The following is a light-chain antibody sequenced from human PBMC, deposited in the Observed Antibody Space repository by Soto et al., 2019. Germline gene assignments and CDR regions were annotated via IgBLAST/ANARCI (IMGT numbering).Light chain of an antibody. CDR3: LQHNSYPPT. J-gene: IGKJ1*01. CDR1: QTISTW. V-gene: IGKV1-5*03. Sequence: DIQMTQSPSTLSASVGDRVTITCRASQTISTWLAWYQQKPGRAPKLLIYKASSLESGVPSRFSGSGYGTEFTLTISSLRPEDFATYYCLQHNSYPPTFGQGTKVDIK. CDR2: KAS.